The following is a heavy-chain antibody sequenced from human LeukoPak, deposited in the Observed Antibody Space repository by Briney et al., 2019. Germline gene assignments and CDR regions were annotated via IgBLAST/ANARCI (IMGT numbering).Heavy chain of an antibody. V-gene: IGHV3-66*01. CDR3: ARARGSGFQWGVWYYYGMDV. CDR2: IYSGGST. D-gene: IGHD3-22*01. CDR1: GFTVSSNY. Sequence: GRSLRLSCAASGFTVSSNYMSWVRQAPGKGLEWVSVIYSGGSTYYADSVKGRFTISRDNSKNTLYLQMNSLRAEDTAVYYCARARGSGFQWGVWYYYGMDVWGQGTTVTVSS. J-gene: IGHJ6*02.